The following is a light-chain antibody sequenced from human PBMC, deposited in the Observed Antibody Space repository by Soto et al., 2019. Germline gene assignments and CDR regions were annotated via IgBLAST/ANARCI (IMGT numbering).Light chain of an antibody. J-gene: IGKJ3*01. CDR3: QQYGSSPFT. V-gene: IGKV3-20*01. Sequence: EIVLTQSPXTLXLSPGXXAXXXXRXXXSXSSSYLAWYQQKPGQAPRLLIYGASSRATGIPDRFSGSGSGTDFTLTISRLEPEDFAVYYCQQYGSSPFTFGPGTKVDIK. CDR1: XSXSSSY. CDR2: GAS.